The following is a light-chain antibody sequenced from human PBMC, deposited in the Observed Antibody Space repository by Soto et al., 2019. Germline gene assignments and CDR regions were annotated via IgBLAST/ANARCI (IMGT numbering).Light chain of an antibody. CDR3: QQYDNWPPWT. J-gene: IGKJ1*01. Sequence: EIVMTQSPATLSVSPGERATLYCRASQSVSRNLAWYQQIPGQXPXXLIYGASTRATGIPARFSGSGSGTDFTLTISSLRSEDFAVYYCQQYDNWPPWTFGQGTK. CDR1: QSVSRN. CDR2: GAS. V-gene: IGKV3-15*01.